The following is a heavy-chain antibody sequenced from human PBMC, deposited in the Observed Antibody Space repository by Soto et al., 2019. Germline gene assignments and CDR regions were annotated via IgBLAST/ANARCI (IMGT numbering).Heavy chain of an antibody. J-gene: IGHJ4*02. CDR3: ARWGTTGGLDV. Sequence: QVQLVESGGGVVQPGTSLRLSCVGSGFTFRSYVIHWVRQAPGKGLEWVALTSYDGSNNFYGDSVKGRFTISRRNSRNSVELQRGSLRLEDTALYYSARWGTTGGLDVWGKGTLVSVSS. CDR1: GFTFRSYV. CDR2: TSYDGSNN. V-gene: IGHV3-30*03. D-gene: IGHD3-16*01.